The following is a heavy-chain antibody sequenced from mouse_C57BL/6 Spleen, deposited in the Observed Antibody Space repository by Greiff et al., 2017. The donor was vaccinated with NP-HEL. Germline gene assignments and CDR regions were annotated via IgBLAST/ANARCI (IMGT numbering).Heavy chain of an antibody. J-gene: IGHJ2*01. CDR2: ISSGSSTI. V-gene: IGHV5-17*01. Sequence: EVKLMESGGGLVKPGGSLKLSCAASGFTFSDYGMHWVRQAPEKGLEWVAYISSGSSTIYYADTVKGRFTISRDNAKNTLFLQMTSLRSEDTAMYYCARGRWLLGFDYWGQGTTLTVSS. CDR3: ARGRWLLGFDY. D-gene: IGHD2-3*01. CDR1: GFTFSDYG.